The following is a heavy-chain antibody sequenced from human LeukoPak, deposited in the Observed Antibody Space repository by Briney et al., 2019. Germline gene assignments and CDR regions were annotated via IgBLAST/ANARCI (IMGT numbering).Heavy chain of an antibody. CDR3: ARDALLGVVAATRLTGYFDY. Sequence: HPGRSLRLSCAASGFTFSSYAMHWVRQAPGKGLEWVAVISYDGSNKYYADSVKGRFTISRDNSKNTLYLQMNSLRAEDTAVYYCARDALLGVVAATRLTGYFDYWGQGTLVTVSS. V-gene: IGHV3-30-3*01. D-gene: IGHD2-15*01. J-gene: IGHJ4*02. CDR2: ISYDGSNK. CDR1: GFTFSSYA.